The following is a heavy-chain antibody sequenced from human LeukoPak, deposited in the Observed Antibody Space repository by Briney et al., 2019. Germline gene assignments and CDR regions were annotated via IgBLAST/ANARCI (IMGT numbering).Heavy chain of an antibody. D-gene: IGHD5-18*01. Sequence: GGSLRLSCAASGFAFSTYAMSWVRQAPGKGLEWVSIITDSGGNTYYADSVKGRFTISRDNSKNTLYLQMNSLRAEDTAVYYCAKARGYSYGFSADYWGQGTLVTVSS. V-gene: IGHV3-23*01. CDR1: GFAFSTYA. CDR2: ITDSGGNT. CDR3: AKARGYSYGFSADY. J-gene: IGHJ4*02.